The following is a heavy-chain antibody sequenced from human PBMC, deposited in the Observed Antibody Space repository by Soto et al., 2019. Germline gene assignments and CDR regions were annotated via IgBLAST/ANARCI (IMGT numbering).Heavy chain of an antibody. Sequence: VQLLESGGGLVQPGGSLRLSCAASGFTFSKNAMSWVRQAPGKGLEWVSSISGNAGSTYYADSVKGRLTISRDNSKNTLYLQMNSLRAEDTAVYYCAKSRQQLIGYYYYYGMDVWGQGTTVTVSS. J-gene: IGHJ6*02. V-gene: IGHV3-23*01. CDR2: ISGNAGST. D-gene: IGHD3-22*01. CDR3: AKSRQQLIGYYYYYGMDV. CDR1: GFTFSKNA.